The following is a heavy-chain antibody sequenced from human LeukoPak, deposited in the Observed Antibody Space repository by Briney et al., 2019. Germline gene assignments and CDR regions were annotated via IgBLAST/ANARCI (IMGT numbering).Heavy chain of an antibody. V-gene: IGHV3-21*06. CDR1: GFSFSIYS. CDR2: ITSNSNT. J-gene: IGHJ6*02. CDR3: ARDLRTFYGMDL. D-gene: IGHD1-14*01. Sequence: GGSLRLSRAASGFSFSIYSMNWVRQAPGKGLEWVSYITSNSNTRYADSVKGRFTVSRDNAQNSLFLQMDSLRGEDTAVYYCARDLRTFYGMDLWGQGTTVTVFS.